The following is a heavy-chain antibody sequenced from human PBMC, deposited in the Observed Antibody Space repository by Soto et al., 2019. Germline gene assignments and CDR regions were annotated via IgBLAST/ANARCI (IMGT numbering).Heavy chain of an antibody. CDR1: GYTFTSYY. Sequence: QVQLVQSGAEVKKPGASVKVSCRASGYTFTSYYMHWVRQAPGQGLEWMGIINPSGGSTSYAQKFQGRVTMTRDTSTSTVYMELSSLRSEDTAVYYCASSGWDRGGWFDPWGQGTLVTVSS. V-gene: IGHV1-46*01. CDR3: ASSGWDRGGWFDP. CDR2: INPSGGST. J-gene: IGHJ5*02. D-gene: IGHD6-19*01.